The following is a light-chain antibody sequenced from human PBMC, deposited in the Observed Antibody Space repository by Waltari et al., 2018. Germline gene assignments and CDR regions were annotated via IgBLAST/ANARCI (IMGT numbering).Light chain of an antibody. J-gene: IGKJ1*01. Sequence: EIVMTQSPASLSLSPGERVTLSCRASQSFTTNLAWYQQKPGQAPRLLIYGASTRAAGIPARFSGSGSGTEFTLTISGLQSEDFAFYYCQQYNDWPPWTFGQGTKVEIK. CDR2: GAS. CDR1: QSFTTN. V-gene: IGKV3-15*01. CDR3: QQYNDWPPWT.